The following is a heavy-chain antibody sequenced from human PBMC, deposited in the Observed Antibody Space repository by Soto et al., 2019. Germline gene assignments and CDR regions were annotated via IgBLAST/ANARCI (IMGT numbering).Heavy chain of an antibody. V-gene: IGHV4-31*03. CDR1: GGSISSGGYY. D-gene: IGHD1-1*01. CDR2: IYYSGST. CDR3: ANWPQLEPRFDY. Sequence: QVQLQESGPGLVKPSQTLSLTCTVSGGSISSGGYYWSWIRQHPGKGLEWIGYIYYSGSTYYNPSLKRRLTISVDTSKHQFSLKLSSVPAADTAVYSCANWPQLEPRFDYWGQGTLVTVSS. J-gene: IGHJ4*02.